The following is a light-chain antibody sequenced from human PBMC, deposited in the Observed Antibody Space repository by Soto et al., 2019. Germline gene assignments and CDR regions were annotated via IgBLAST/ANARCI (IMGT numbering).Light chain of an antibody. V-gene: IGLV2-8*01. CDR3: ATWDSSLSAWL. CDR2: EVS. J-gene: IGLJ3*02. Sequence: QSALTQPPSASGSPGQSVTISCTGTSSDVGGYNYVSWYQQHPGKAPKLMIYEVSKRPSGVPDRFSGSKSGNTASLTVSGLQAEDEADYYCATWDSSLSAWLFGGGTKLPS. CDR1: SSDVGGYNY.